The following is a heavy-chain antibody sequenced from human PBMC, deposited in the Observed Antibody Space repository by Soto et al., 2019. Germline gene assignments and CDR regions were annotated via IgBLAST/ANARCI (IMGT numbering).Heavy chain of an antibody. Sequence: SETLSLTCTVSGGSISSYYWSWIRQPPGKGLEWIGYIYYSGSTNYNPSLKSRATISVDTSKNQFSLKLSSVSAADTAVYYCARVYYDILTGPRVIDYWGQGTRVTVAS. J-gene: IGHJ4*02. CDR1: GGSISSYY. V-gene: IGHV4-59*08. CDR3: ARVYYDILTGPRVIDY. CDR2: IYYSGST. D-gene: IGHD3-9*01.